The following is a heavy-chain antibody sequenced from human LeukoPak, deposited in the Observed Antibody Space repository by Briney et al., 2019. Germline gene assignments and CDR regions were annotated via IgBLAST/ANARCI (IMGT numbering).Heavy chain of an antibody. Sequence: PGGSQRLSCAASGFTFSSYWMSWVRQAPGKGLEWVANIKQDGSEKYYVDSVKGRFTISRDNAKNSLYLQMNSLRAEDTAVYYCAKDLVEQWPFYYFDYWGQGTLVTVSS. V-gene: IGHV3-7*01. CDR3: AKDLVEQWPFYYFDY. CDR2: IKQDGSEK. CDR1: GFTFSSYW. D-gene: IGHD6-19*01. J-gene: IGHJ4*02.